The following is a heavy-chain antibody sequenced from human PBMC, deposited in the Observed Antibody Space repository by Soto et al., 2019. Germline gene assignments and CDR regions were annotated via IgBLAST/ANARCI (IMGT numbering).Heavy chain of an antibody. CDR2: INTYNGNT. D-gene: IGHD3-10*01. V-gene: IGHV1-18*01. J-gene: IGHJ4*02. Sequence: GASVKVSCKASGYTFTNYGISWVRQAPGQGLEWMGWINTYNGNTNHAQKFQGRVTITADKSTSTAYMELSSLRSEDTAMYYCATNYGSGYRAFDYWGQGALVTVSS. CDR1: GYTFTNYG. CDR3: ATNYGSGYRAFDY.